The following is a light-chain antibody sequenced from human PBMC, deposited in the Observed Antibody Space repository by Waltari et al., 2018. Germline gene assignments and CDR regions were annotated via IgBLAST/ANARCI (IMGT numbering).Light chain of an antibody. CDR1: TSDFGSYYL. V-gene: IGLV2-23*02. Sequence: QSALTQPASVSGTPGQSITISCSGTTSDFGSYYLVSWYQQHPGEAPKLLICEVFKRPPETSSRFSGAKSGSTASLTISGLQPEDEADYYCCSYAGRGTDVFGSGTKVTVL. CDR3: CSYAGRGTDV. J-gene: IGLJ1*01. CDR2: EVF.